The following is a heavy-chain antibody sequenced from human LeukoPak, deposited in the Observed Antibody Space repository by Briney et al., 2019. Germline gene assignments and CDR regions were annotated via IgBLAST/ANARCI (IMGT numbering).Heavy chain of an antibody. V-gene: IGHV3-48*03. Sequence: GSLRLSCAASGFTFSSYEMNWVRQAPGKGLEWVSYISSSGSTIYYADSVKGRFTISRDNAKNSLYLQMNSLRAEDTAVYYCARGDYYDSSGYFGYWGQGTLVTVSS. J-gene: IGHJ4*02. D-gene: IGHD3-22*01. CDR3: ARGDYYDSSGYFGY. CDR2: ISSSGSTI. CDR1: GFTFSSYE.